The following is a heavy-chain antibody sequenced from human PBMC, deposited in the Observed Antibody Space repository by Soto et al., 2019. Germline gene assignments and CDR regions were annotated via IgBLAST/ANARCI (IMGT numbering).Heavy chain of an antibody. J-gene: IGHJ5*02. CDR2: ASPDGSST. V-gene: IGHV3-74*01. CDR3: ASHGSGDYFWFDP. D-gene: IGHD4-17*01. Sequence: GGSLRLSCAASGFTFSNFWVQWVRQAPGKGLVWVSRASPDGSSTSYADSVKGRFTISRDNAKNMLYMEMNSLRAEDTAVYYCASHGSGDYFWFDPWGQGTLVTVSS. CDR1: GFTFSNFW.